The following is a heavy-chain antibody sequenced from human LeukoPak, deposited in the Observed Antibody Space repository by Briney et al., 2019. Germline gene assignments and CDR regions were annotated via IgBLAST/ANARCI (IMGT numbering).Heavy chain of an antibody. CDR1: GFTFSMHG. D-gene: IGHD6-19*01. Sequence: GGSLRLSCAASGFTFSMHGMHWVRQAPGKGLEWVAVISYDGSNKYYADSVKGRFTISRDNSKNTLYLQMNSLRAEDTAVYYCAKCIAVAEVPPYYFDYWGQGTLVTVSS. CDR2: ISYDGSNK. J-gene: IGHJ4*02. CDR3: AKCIAVAEVPPYYFDY. V-gene: IGHV3-30*18.